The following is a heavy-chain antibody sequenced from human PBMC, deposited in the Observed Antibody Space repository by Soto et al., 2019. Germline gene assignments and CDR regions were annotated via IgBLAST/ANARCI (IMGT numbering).Heavy chain of an antibody. D-gene: IGHD2-15*01. CDR3: ARGRYCSGGSCLVPYYYYGMDV. Sequence: GGSLRFSCAASGFTFSSYEMNWVRQAPGKGLEWVSYISSSGSTIYYADSVKGRFTISRDNAKNSLYLQMNSLRAEDTAVYYCARGRYCSGGSCLVPYYYYGMDVWGQGTTVTVSS. CDR2: ISSSGSTI. CDR1: GFTFSSYE. J-gene: IGHJ6*02. V-gene: IGHV3-48*03.